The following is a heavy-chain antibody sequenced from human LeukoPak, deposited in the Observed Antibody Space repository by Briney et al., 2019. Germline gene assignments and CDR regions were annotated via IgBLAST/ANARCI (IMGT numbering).Heavy chain of an antibody. V-gene: IGHV4-34*01. Sequence: SETLSLTCAVYGGSFSGYYWSWIRQPPGKGLDWIGEINHSGSTNYNPSLKSRVTISVDTSKNQFSLKLSSVTAADTAVYYCASPGYSYGSDDAFDIWGQGTMVTVSS. CDR3: ASPGYSYGSDDAFDI. J-gene: IGHJ3*02. D-gene: IGHD5-18*01. CDR1: GGSFSGYY. CDR2: INHSGST.